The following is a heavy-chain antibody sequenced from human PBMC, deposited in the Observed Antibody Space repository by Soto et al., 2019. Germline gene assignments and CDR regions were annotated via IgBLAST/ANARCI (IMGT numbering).Heavy chain of an antibody. V-gene: IGHV1-18*01. CDR3: ARDRGVAPPVAGNTHYYYYMDV. CDR2: ISAYNGNT. CDR1: GYSFTNYG. J-gene: IGHJ6*03. Sequence: QDQLVQSGVEVKKPGASVKVSCKASGYSFTNYGITWVRQAPGQGFEWMGWISAYNGNTNYAQKFQDRGTMTTDASTSTAYLELRSLKSDDTAVYYCARDRGVAPPVAGNTHYYYYMDVWGKGTTVTVSS. D-gene: IGHD6-19*01.